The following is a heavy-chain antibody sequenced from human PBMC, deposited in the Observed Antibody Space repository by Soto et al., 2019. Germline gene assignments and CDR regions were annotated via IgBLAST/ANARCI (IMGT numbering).Heavy chain of an antibody. D-gene: IGHD4-4*01. Sequence: QAQLVQSGAEVRKPGASVKVSCKASGYTFYSHSISWVRQAPGQGLEWMGRINADYGNTQYAQKFRGRVTMTTDTSTTTVYMELKNLRSDDTGVYYCARCLQGGYYYGMDVWGQGTKVTVSS. CDR1: GYTFYSHS. J-gene: IGHJ6*02. CDR2: INADYGNT. V-gene: IGHV1-18*01. CDR3: ARCLQGGYYYGMDV.